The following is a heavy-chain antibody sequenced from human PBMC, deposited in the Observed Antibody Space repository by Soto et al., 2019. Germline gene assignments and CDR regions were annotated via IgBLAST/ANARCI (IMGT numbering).Heavy chain of an antibody. V-gene: IGHV3-30*03. J-gene: IGHJ6*02. D-gene: IGHD2-15*01. CDR3: ARGSSGPLGYCSGDSCSKGMDV. CDR2: ISYDGSNK. CDR1: ELNISSYF. Sequence: PGGSKIHSYASSELNISSYFMHLVRQNQGKGLEWVAVISYDGSNKYYADSVKGRFTISRDNSKNTLYLQMNSLRAEDTAVYYCARGSSGPLGYCSGDSCSKGMDVWGQGTAVTVSS.